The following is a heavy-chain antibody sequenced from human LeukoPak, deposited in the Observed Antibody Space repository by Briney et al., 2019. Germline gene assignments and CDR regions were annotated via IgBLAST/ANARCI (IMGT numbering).Heavy chain of an antibody. CDR1: GYTFTSYG. J-gene: IGHJ6*02. CDR2: ISAYNGNT. V-gene: IGHV1-18*01. CDR3: ARSVLMVYAPCSGGSCYSHYYYYYGMDV. Sequence: AASVKVSCKASGYTFTSYGISWVRQAPGQGLEWMGWISAYNGNTNYAQKLQGRVTMTTDTSTSTAYMELRSLRSDDTAVYYCARSVLMVYAPCSGGSCYSHYYYYYGMDVWGQGTTVTVSS. D-gene: IGHD2-15*01.